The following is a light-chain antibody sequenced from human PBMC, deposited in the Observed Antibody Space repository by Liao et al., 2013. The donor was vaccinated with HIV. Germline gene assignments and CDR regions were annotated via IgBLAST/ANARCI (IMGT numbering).Light chain of an antibody. CDR1: SIGSKS. Sequence: SYELTQPPSVSVAPGKTATITCGGHSIGSKSVHWYQQKPGQAPVVVIHYDSARPSGIPERFSGSNSVNTATLSISGTQPMDEADYYCQAWDRNTAIFGGGTKLTVL. CDR2: YDS. CDR3: QAWDRNTAI. V-gene: IGLV3-21*01. J-gene: IGLJ2*01.